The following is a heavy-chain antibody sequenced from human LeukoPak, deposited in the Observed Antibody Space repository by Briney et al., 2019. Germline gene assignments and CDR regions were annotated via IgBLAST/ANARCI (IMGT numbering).Heavy chain of an antibody. CDR2: IKKDGSEK. V-gene: IGHV3-7*01. CDR3: AAGARWLIDY. D-gene: IGHD6-19*01. CDR1: GFTFSNYW. Sequence: PGGSLRLSCAASGFTFSNYWMNWVRQAPRKGLEWVAIIKKDGSEKIYVDSVRGRFTISRDNAKNTLYLQMNSLRAEDTAVYYCAAGARWLIDYWGQGTLVTVSS. J-gene: IGHJ4*02.